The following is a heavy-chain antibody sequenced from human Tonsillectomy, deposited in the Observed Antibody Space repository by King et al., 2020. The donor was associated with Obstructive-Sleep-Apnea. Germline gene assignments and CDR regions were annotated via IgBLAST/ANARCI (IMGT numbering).Heavy chain of an antibody. CDR2: INHSGST. Sequence: VQLQQWGAGLLKPSETLSLTCAVYVGSFSGYYWSWIRQPPGEGLEWIGEINHSGSTNYNPSLKSRVTISVDTSKNQFSLKLSSVTAADTAVYYCARHGDHGNMDVWGQGTTVTVSS. D-gene: IGHD4-17*01. CDR1: VGSFSGYY. CDR3: ARHGDHGNMDV. V-gene: IGHV4-34*01. J-gene: IGHJ6*02.